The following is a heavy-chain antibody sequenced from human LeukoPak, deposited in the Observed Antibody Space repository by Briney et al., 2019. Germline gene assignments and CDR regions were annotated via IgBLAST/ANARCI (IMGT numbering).Heavy chain of an antibody. D-gene: IGHD3-22*01. CDR1: GGSISSYY. Sequence: SETLSLTCTVSGGSISSYYWSWLRQPPGKGLEWIGYMLNSENNNYNPSLRSRVSISLDTSKNQFSLKLSSVTATDTAVYYCARRGYYDFFAFDIWGRGTMVTVSS. CDR2: MLNSENN. J-gene: IGHJ3*02. V-gene: IGHV4-59*01. CDR3: ARRGYYDFFAFDI.